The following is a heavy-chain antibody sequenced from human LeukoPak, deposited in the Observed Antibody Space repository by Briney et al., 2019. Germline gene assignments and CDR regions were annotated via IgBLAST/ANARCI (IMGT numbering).Heavy chain of an antibody. CDR2: IYTSGST. Sequence: SETLSLTCTVSGGSISSGSYYWSWIRQPAGKGLEWIGRIYTSGSTNYNPSLKSRVTISVDTSKNQFSLKLSSVTAADTAVYYCARTILGYCSSTSCQPGPYYYYMDVWGKGTTVTISS. V-gene: IGHV4-61*02. D-gene: IGHD2-2*01. CDR1: GGSISSGSYY. J-gene: IGHJ6*03. CDR3: ARTILGYCSSTSCQPGPYYYYMDV.